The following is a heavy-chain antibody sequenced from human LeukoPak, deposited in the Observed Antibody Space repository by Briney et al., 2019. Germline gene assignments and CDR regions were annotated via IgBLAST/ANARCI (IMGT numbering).Heavy chain of an antibody. Sequence: SGTLSLTCAVSGGSISSSNWWSWVRQPPGKGLEWIGEIYHSGSTNYNPSLKSRVTISVDKSKNQFSLKLSSVTAADTAVYYCARVIWGSYYALDYWGQGTLVTVSS. CDR2: IYHSGST. V-gene: IGHV4-4*02. CDR1: GGSISSSNW. D-gene: IGHD1-26*01. CDR3: ARVIWGSYYALDY. J-gene: IGHJ4*02.